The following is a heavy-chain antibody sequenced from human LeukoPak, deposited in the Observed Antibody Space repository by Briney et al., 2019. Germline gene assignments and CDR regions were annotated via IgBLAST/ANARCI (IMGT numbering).Heavy chain of an antibody. J-gene: IGHJ5*02. CDR1: GYTFTSYG. D-gene: IGHD3-22*01. Sequence: ASVKVSCKASGYTFTSYGISWVRQAPGQGLEWTGWISAYNGNTNYAQKLQGRVTMTTDTSTSTAYMELRSLRSDDTAVYYCARGHSSGYYQAGKFDPWGQGTLVTVSS. V-gene: IGHV1-18*01. CDR3: ARGHSSGYYQAGKFDP. CDR2: ISAYNGNT.